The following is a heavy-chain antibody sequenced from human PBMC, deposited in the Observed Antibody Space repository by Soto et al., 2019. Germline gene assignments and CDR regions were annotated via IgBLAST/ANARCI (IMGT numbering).Heavy chain of an antibody. V-gene: IGHV1-3*04. Sequence: ASVKVSCKPSGYTFTTYAIHWVRQAPGQRFEWMGWIDTVTGNTKYSQKFQGRVTFTRDISASTAYMELSILRPEDTAIYYCATYGSGSYYYWGQGSPVTV. CDR2: IDTVTGNT. J-gene: IGHJ4*02. CDR1: GYTFTTYA. D-gene: IGHD3-10*01. CDR3: ATYGSGSYYY.